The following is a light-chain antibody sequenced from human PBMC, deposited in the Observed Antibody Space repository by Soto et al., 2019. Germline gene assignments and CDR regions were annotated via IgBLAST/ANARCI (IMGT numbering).Light chain of an antibody. CDR2: EVT. CDR3: CSFTSGNTAYV. V-gene: IGLV2-14*01. J-gene: IGLJ1*01. Sequence: QSVLTQPGSVSGSPGQSITISCTGTSSDVGAYNYVSWYQQHPGKAPKLMIHEVTNRPSGVSTRFSGSKSGNTASLTISGLQAEDEADYYCCSFTSGNTAYVFGTGTRSPS. CDR1: SSDVGAYNY.